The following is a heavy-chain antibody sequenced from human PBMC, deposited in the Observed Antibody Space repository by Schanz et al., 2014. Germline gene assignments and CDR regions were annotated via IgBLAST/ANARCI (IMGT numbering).Heavy chain of an antibody. V-gene: IGHV3-9*01. CDR2: ISWNSGSR. J-gene: IGHJ4*02. D-gene: IGHD3-22*01. Sequence: EVQLVESGGGLVQPGRSLRLSCAASGFAFESYAMHWVRQAPGKGLEWVSGISWNSGSRGYADSVKGRFTISRDNSKNTLYLQMNSLRTEDTAVYFCAKSYDTSGYSGFDYWGQGTLVTVSS. CDR3: AKSYDTSGYSGFDY. CDR1: GFAFESYA.